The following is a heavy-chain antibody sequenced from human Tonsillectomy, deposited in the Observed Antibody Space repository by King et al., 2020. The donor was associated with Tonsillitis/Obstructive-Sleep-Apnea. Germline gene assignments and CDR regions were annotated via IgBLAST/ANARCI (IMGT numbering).Heavy chain of an antibody. J-gene: IGHJ5*02. CDR1: GYIFTNYW. CDR2: ICPGDSHT. CDR3: ARRGYSGYTELDP. D-gene: IGHD5-12*01. V-gene: IGHV5-51*01. Sequence: QLVQSGAEVKKPGESLKISCKGSGYIFTNYWIGWVRQMPGKGLEWMGIICPGDSHTTYSPSFQGQVTISADKSISTAYLQWSSLKASDTAMYYCARRGYSGYTELDPWGQGTLVTASS.